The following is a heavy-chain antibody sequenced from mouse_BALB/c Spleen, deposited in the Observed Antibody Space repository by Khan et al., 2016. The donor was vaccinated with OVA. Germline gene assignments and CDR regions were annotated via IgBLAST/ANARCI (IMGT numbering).Heavy chain of an antibody. D-gene: IGHD1-1*01. CDR1: GYSITSDYA. CDR3: ARVYGGDFDY. CDR2: ISYNGNT. V-gene: IGHV3-2*02. Sequence: VQLKESGPGLVKPSQSLSLICTVTGYSITSDYAWNWIRQFPGNKLEWMGFISYNGNTNYNPSLKSRISITRDTSKNQFFLQLNSVTTEDTATYYCARVYGGDFDYWGQGTTLTVSS. J-gene: IGHJ2*01.